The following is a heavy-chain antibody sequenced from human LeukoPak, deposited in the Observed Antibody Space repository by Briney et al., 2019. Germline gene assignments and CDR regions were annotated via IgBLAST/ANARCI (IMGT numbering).Heavy chain of an antibody. CDR1: GFSSHVFA. J-gene: IGHJ4*02. D-gene: IGHD2-2*01. Sequence: RGSLRLSCVPSGFSSHVFAMRWVSHTPGEGLGWVSPMSLDCGTTHYTDSVEERCTIYRDNNKKTLYLQKNSLGVEDTAFYYCTKGNNTISYNFDYWGRGTLVTVSS. V-gene: IGHV3-43D*04. CDR3: TKGNNTISYNFDY. CDR2: MSLDCGTT.